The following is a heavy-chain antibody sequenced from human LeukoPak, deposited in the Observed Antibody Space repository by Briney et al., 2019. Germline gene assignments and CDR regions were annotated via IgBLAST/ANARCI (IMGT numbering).Heavy chain of an antibody. V-gene: IGHV4-59*01. CDR1: GGSISSYY. J-gene: IGHJ4*03. CDR2: IYYSGST. Sequence: PSETLSLTCTVSGGSISSYYWSWIRQPPGKGLEWIGYIYYSGSTNYNPSLKSRVTISVDTSKNQFSLKLSSVTAADTAVYYCARWYSHGRYFDYWGQGALVTVSS. CDR3: ARWYSHGRYFDY. D-gene: IGHD1-26*01.